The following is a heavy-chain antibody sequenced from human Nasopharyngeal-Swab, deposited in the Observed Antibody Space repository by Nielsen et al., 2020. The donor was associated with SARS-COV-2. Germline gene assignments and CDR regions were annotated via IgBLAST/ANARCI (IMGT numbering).Heavy chain of an antibody. CDR3: AREYCSGGSCYGNYGIDV. Sequence: SVKVSCKASGGTFSSYAISGVRQAPGQGLEWMGRIIPILGIANYAQKFQGRVTITADKSTSTAYMELSSLRSEDTAVYYCAREYCSGGSCYGNYGIDVWGQGTTVTVSS. J-gene: IGHJ6*02. V-gene: IGHV1-69*04. CDR2: IIPILGIA. D-gene: IGHD2-15*01. CDR1: GGTFSSYA.